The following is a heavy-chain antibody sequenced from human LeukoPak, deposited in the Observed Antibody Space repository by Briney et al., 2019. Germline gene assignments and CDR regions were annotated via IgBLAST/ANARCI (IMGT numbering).Heavy chain of an antibody. D-gene: IGHD3-22*01. V-gene: IGHV3-33*01. Sequence: GGSLRLSCAASGFTFSSYGMHWVRQAPGKGLEWVAIMWYDGSNKFYADSVKGRFTISRDNSKNTLYLQMNSLRGEDTAVYYCARDHRAYYDSSGYYSSPSDYWGQGTLVTVSS. CDR3: ARDHRAYYDSSGYYSSPSDY. CDR2: MWYDGSNK. J-gene: IGHJ4*02. CDR1: GFTFSSYG.